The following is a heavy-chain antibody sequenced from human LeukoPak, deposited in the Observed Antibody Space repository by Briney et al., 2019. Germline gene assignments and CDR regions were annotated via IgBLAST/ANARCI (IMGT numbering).Heavy chain of an antibody. CDR1: GGSFSGCY. CDR2: INHSGST. Sequence: SETLSLTCAVYGGSFSGCYWSWIRQPPGKGLEWIGEINHSGSTNYNPSLKSRVTISVDTSKNQFSLKLSSVTAADTAVYYCARLPYYPYYYGMDVWGQGTTVTVSS. J-gene: IGHJ6*02. CDR3: ARLPYYPYYYGMDV. V-gene: IGHV4-34*01.